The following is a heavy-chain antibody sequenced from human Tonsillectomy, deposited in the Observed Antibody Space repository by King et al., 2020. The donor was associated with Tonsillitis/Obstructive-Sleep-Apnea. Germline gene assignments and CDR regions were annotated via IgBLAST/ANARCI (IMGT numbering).Heavy chain of an antibody. V-gene: IGHV2-5*02. CDR2: IYWDDDK. J-gene: IGHJ5*02. D-gene: IGHD3-22*01. CDR3: AHSHPRRKVRYNWFDP. CDR1: GFSLSTGGVA. Sequence: PLKESGPTLVKPTQTLTLTCTFSGFSLSTGGVAVGWIRQPPGQALEWLALIYWDDDKRYSPSLTSRLTITKDTSKNQVVLAMTNMDPVDTATYYCAHSHPRRKVRYNWFDPWGQGTLVTVSS.